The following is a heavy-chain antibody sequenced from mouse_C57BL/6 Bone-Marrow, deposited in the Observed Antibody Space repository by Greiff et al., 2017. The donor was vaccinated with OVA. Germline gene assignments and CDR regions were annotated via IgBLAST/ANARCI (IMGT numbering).Heavy chain of an antibody. CDR3: VRLNSFFDY. Sequence: VQLKESGPELVKPGASVKMSCKASGYTFTDYNMHWVKQSHGKSLEWIGYINPNNGGTSYNQKFKGKATLTVNKSSSTAYMELRSLTSEDSAVYYCVRLNSFFDYWGQGTTLTVSS. J-gene: IGHJ2*01. V-gene: IGHV1-22*01. D-gene: IGHD4-1*02. CDR1: GYTFTDYN. CDR2: INPNNGGT.